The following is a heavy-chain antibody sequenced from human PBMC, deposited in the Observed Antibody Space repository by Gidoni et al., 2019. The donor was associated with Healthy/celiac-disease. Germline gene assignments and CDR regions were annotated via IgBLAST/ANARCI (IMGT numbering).Heavy chain of an antibody. V-gene: IGHV4-34*01. CDR2: INHSGST. Sequence: QVQLQQWGAGLLKPSEPLSLTCAVYGGSFSGYYWSWIRQPPGKGLEWIGEINHSGSTNYNPSLKSRVTISVDTSKSQCSLKLSSGTAADTAVYYCARGSGSYSHFDYWGQGTLVTVSS. CDR3: ARGSGSYSHFDY. CDR1: GGSFSGYY. J-gene: IGHJ4*02. D-gene: IGHD1-26*01.